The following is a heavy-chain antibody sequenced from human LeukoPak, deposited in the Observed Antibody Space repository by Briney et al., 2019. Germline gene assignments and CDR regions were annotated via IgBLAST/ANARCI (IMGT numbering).Heavy chain of an antibody. CDR1: GFTFSSYA. CDR2: ISYDGSNK. D-gene: IGHD3-22*01. Sequence: SLRLSCAASGFTFSSYAMHWVRQAPGKGLEWVALISYDGSNKYYADSVKARFIISRDNSKNTVYLQMNSLRAEDTAVYYCARDLGYDSSGYYYWPFDYWGQGTLVTVSS. J-gene: IGHJ4*02. CDR3: ARDLGYDSSGYYYWPFDY. V-gene: IGHV3-30*04.